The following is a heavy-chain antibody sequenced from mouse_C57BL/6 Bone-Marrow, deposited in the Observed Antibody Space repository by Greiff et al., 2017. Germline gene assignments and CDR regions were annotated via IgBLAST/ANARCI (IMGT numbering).Heavy chain of an antibody. D-gene: IGHD2-4*01. V-gene: IGHV1-81*01. J-gene: IGHJ3*01. Sequence: VQLQQSGAELARPGASVKLSCKASGYTFTSYGISWVKQRTGQGLEWIGEIYPRSGSTYYNKKFKGKATLTADKSSSTAYMELRSLTSEDSAVYFCASYLDYRWFAYWGQGTLVTVSA. CDR3: ASYLDYRWFAY. CDR2: IYPRSGST. CDR1: GYTFTSYG.